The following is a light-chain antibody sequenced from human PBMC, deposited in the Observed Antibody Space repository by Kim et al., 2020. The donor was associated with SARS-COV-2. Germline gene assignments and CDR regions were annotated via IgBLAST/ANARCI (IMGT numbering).Light chain of an antibody. V-gene: IGLV3-21*04. CDR3: QVWDSSSDHRV. CDR2: YDS. Sequence: APGNPARITCGGNNIGSKSVHWYQKKPGQAPVLVIYYDSDRPSGIPERFSGSNSGNTATLTISRVEAGDEADYYCQVWDSSSDHRVFGGGTQLTVL. J-gene: IGLJ3*02. CDR1: NIGSKS.